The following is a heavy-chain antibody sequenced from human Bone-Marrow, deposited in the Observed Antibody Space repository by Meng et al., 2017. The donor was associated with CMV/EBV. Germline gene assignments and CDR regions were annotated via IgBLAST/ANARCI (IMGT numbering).Heavy chain of an antibody. J-gene: IGHJ4*02. V-gene: IGHV4-59*12. D-gene: IGHD2-2*01. CDR2: IYYSGST. CDR3: ARAACSSTSCYLPEYFDY. CDR1: GGSISSYY. Sequence: GSLRLSCTVSGGSISSYYWSWIRQPPGKGLEWIGYIYYSGSTNYNPSLKSRVTISVDTSKIQFSLRLSSVTAADTAVYYCARAACSSTSCYLPEYFDYWGQGTLVTVSS.